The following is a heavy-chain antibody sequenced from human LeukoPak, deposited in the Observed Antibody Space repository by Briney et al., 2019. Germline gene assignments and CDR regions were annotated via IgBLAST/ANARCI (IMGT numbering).Heavy chain of an antibody. V-gene: IGHV3-43*01. J-gene: IGHJ4*02. CDR1: GFTFDDYT. D-gene: IGHD2-2*01. Sequence: GGSLRLSCAASGFTFDDYTMHWVRQAPGKGLEWVSLISWDGGSTYYADSVKGRFTISRDNSKNSLYLQMNSLRTEDTALYYCAKDPGHSYCSSTSCQMAGYFDYWGQGTLVTVSS. CDR2: ISWDGGST. CDR3: AKDPGHSYCSSTSCQMAGYFDY.